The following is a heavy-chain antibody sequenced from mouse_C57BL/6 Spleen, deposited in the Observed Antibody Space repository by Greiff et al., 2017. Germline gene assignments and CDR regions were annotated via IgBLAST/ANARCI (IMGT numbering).Heavy chain of an antibody. CDR3: ARSRGSSWYFDV. V-gene: IGHV1-69*01. J-gene: IGHJ1*03. CDR1: GYTFTSYW. D-gene: IGHD1-1*01. CDR2: IDPSDSYT. Sequence: QVQLQQPGAELVMPGASVKLSCKASGYTFTSYWMHWVQQRPGQGLEWIGEIDPSDSYTNYNQKFKGKSTLTVDKSSSKAYKQLSSLTSEDYAVYYCARSRGSSWYFDVWGTGTTVTVSS.